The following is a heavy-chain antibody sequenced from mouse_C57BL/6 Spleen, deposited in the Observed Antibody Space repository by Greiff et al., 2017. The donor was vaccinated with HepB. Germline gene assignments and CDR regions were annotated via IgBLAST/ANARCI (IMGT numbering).Heavy chain of an antibody. V-gene: IGHV1-39*01. CDR1: GYSFTDYN. D-gene: IGHD1-1*01. Sequence: VQLKQSGPELVKPGASVKISCKASGYSFTDYNMNWVKQSNGKSLEWIGVINPNYGTTSYNQKFKGKATLTVDQSSSTAYMQLNSLTSEDSAVYYCATSLYYGSSYGYFDVWGTGTTVTVSS. J-gene: IGHJ1*03. CDR3: ATSLYYGSSYGYFDV. CDR2: INPNYGTT.